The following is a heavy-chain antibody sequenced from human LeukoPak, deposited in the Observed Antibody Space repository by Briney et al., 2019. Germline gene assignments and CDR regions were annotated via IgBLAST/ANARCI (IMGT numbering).Heavy chain of an antibody. CDR2: IYSGGST. Sequence: TGGSLRLSCAASGFTVSSNYMSWVRQAPGKGLEWVSVIYSGGSTYYADSVKGRFTISRDNSKNTLYLQMDSLRAEDTAVYYCAKDGKPLRTYFYYMDVWGKGTTVTVSS. CDR3: AKDGKPLRTYFYYMDV. D-gene: IGHD1-26*01. CDR1: GFTVSSNY. V-gene: IGHV3-66*01. J-gene: IGHJ6*03.